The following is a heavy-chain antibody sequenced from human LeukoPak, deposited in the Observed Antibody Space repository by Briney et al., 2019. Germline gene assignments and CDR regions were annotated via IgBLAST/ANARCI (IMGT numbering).Heavy chain of an antibody. D-gene: IGHD2-2*01. CDR2: INHSGST. Sequence: SSETLSLTCAVYGGSFSGYYWSWIRQPPGKGLEWIGEINHSGSTNYNPSLKSRVTISVDTSKNQFSLKLSSVTAADTAVYYCARGGTPQLVPAASNTYYYYGMDVGGQGTTVTVS. CDR3: ARGGTPQLVPAASNTYYYYGMDV. J-gene: IGHJ6*02. CDR1: GGSFSGYY. V-gene: IGHV4-34*01.